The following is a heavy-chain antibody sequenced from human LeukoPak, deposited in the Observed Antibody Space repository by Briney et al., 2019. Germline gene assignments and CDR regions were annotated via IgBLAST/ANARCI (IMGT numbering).Heavy chain of an antibody. CDR1: GFTFSDYY. CDR2: ISSSSYT. V-gene: IGHV3-11*03. J-gene: IGHJ4*02. CDR3: AKNYGDYSVGY. D-gene: IGHD4-17*01. Sequence: GGSLRLSCAASGFTFSDYYMSWIRQAPGKGLEWVSYISSSSYTNYADSVKGRFTISRDNAKNSLYLQMNSLRAEDTAVYYCAKNYGDYSVGYWGQGTLVTVSS.